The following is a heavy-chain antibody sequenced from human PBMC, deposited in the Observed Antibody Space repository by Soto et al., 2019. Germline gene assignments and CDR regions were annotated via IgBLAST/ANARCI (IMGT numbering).Heavy chain of an antibody. D-gene: IGHD3-10*01. J-gene: IGHJ4*02. CDR3: AKDPSSFNYGSMASN. CDR1: GFTFSSYA. V-gene: IGHV3-23*01. Sequence: SLRLSCAASGFTFSSYAMSWVRQAPGKGLEWVSAISGSGGSTYYADSVKGRFTISRDNSKNTLYLQMNSLRAEDTAVYYCAKDPSSFNYGSMASNWGQGPLVTV. CDR2: ISGSGGST.